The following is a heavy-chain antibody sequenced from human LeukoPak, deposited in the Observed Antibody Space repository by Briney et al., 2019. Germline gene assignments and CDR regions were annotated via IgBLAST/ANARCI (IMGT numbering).Heavy chain of an antibody. V-gene: IGHV1-24*01. CDR3: ATAIFGVVTKPYYFDY. D-gene: IGHD3-3*01. Sequence: ASVKVSCKVSGYTLTELSMHWVQQAPGKGLEWMGGFDPEDGETIYAQKFQGRVTMTEDTSTDTAYMELSSLRSEDTAVYYCATAIFGVVTKPYYFDYWGQGTLVTVSS. CDR1: GYTLTELS. CDR2: FDPEDGET. J-gene: IGHJ4*02.